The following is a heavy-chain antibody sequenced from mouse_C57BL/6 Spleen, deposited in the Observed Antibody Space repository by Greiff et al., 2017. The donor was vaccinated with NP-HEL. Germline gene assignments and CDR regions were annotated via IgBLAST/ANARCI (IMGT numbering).Heavy chain of an antibody. CDR2: IDPSDSYT. Sequence: VQLQQPGAELVKPGASVKLSCKASGYTFTSYWMQWVKQRPGQGLEWIGEIDPSDSYTNYNQKFKGKATLTVDTSSSTAYMQLSSLTSEDSAVYYCARSGDYDAAYYFDYWGQGTTLTVSS. CDR1: GYTFTSYW. J-gene: IGHJ2*01. V-gene: IGHV1-50*01. D-gene: IGHD2-4*01. CDR3: ARSGDYDAAYYFDY.